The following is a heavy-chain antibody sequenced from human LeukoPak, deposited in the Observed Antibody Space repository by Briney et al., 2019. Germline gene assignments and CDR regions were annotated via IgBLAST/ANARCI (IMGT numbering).Heavy chain of an antibody. CDR3: AREGSVTMVRGVLEADYYYYYMDV. CDR1: GFSFISYG. CDR2: ISDDGRRK. D-gene: IGHD3-10*01. Sequence: GGSLRLSCAASGFSFISYGMHWVRQAPGKGLEWVGVISDDGRRKDYADSVKGRFTISRDNAKNSLYLQMNSLRAEDTALYYCAREGSVTMVRGVLEADYYYYYMDVWGKGTTVTVSS. V-gene: IGHV3-30*03. J-gene: IGHJ6*03.